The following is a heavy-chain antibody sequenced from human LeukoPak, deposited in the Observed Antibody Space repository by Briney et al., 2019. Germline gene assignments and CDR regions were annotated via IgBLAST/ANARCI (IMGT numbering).Heavy chain of an antibody. J-gene: IGHJ4*02. Sequence: GGSLRLSCAASGFTVSSNYMSWVRQAPGKGLEWVSVIYSGGSSYCADSVKGRFTISRDNSKNTLYLQMNNLRAEDTAVYYCARGRDGYNAAYWGQGTLVTVSS. CDR1: GFTVSSNY. CDR3: ARGRDGYNAAY. D-gene: IGHD5-24*01. V-gene: IGHV3-53*01. CDR2: IYSGGSS.